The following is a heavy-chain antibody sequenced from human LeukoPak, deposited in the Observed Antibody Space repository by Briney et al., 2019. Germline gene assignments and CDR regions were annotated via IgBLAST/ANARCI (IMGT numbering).Heavy chain of an antibody. Sequence: PSETLSLTCAVSGYSISSGYYWDWIRQPPGKGLEWIGSIYHSGSTYYNPSLKSRVTISVDTSKNQFSLKLSSVTAADTAVYYCARARDYGSGTWYFDYWGQGTLVTVSS. J-gene: IGHJ4*02. D-gene: IGHD3-10*01. V-gene: IGHV4-38-2*01. CDR2: IYHSGST. CDR1: GYSISSGYY. CDR3: ARARDYGSGTWYFDY.